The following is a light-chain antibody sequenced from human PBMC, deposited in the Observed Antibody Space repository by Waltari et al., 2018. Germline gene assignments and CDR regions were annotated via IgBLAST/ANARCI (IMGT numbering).Light chain of an antibody. CDR1: SRDVGGYNY. Sequence: QSALTQPASVSGSPGQSITLSCTGTSRDVGGYNYVSWYQQHPGKAPKLMIYDVSNRPSGVSNRFSGSKSGNTASLTISGLQAEDEADYYCSSYISSSTLELFGGGTRLTVL. CDR2: DVS. J-gene: IGLJ2*01. CDR3: SSYISSSTLEL. V-gene: IGLV2-14*03.